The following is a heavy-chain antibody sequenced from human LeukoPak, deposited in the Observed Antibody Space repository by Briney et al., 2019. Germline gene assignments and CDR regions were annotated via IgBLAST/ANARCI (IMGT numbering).Heavy chain of an antibody. CDR3: ARITVGIYYFDY. CDR1: GGSISGGGYF. D-gene: IGHD4-23*01. CDR2: IYYSGTT. Sequence: TLSLTCTVSGGSISGGGYFWSWIRQHPGKGLEWIGHIYYSGTTYYNPSLKSRVTISVDTSRNQFSLKLSSVTAADTAVYYCARITVGIYYFDYWGQGTLVTVSS. V-gene: IGHV4-31*03. J-gene: IGHJ4*02.